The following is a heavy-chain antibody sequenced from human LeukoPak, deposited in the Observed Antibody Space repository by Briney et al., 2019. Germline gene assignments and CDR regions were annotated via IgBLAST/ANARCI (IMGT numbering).Heavy chain of an antibody. J-gene: IGHJ6*02. V-gene: IGHV3-49*04. D-gene: IGHD3-10*01. CDR3: ARGPILLWIHNGMDV. Sequence: GGSLRLSCRGYGFIFGDHAMSWVRRPPGKGLEWVGFIRSRAYGATTEYAASVEGRFIISRDDSKGIAYLEMNSLETDGTALYYCARGPILLWIHNGMDVWGQGTTVIVSS. CDR1: GFIFGDHA. CDR2: IRSRAYGATT.